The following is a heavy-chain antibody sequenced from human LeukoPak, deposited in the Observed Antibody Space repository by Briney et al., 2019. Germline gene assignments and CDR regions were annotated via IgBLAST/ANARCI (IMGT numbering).Heavy chain of an antibody. CDR1: GFTFSAYG. V-gene: IGHV3-23*01. D-gene: IGHD3-16*01. CDR3: AKTPGVMITHIFDY. CDR2: ISGSGGTT. J-gene: IGHJ4*02. Sequence: GGSLRLSCAASGFTFSAYGMHWVRQAPGKGLEWVSAISGSGGTTYYADSVKGRFTISRDNSKDTLYLQMNGLRAADTAVYYCAKTPGVMITHIFDYWGQGTLVTVSS.